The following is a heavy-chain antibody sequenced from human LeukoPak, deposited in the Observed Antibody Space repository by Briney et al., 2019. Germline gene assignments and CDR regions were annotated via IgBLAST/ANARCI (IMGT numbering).Heavy chain of an antibody. CDR3: ARGGGYCSGGNCYEFDY. CDR2: ISAYNSNT. CDR1: GYTFNSYG. J-gene: IGHJ4*02. D-gene: IGHD2-15*01. V-gene: IGHV1-18*01. Sequence: ASVKVSCKASGYTFNSYGFSWVRQAPGQGLEWMGWISAYNSNTNYAQKLQGRVTMTTDTSTSTAYMELRSMRSDDAAVYYCARGGGYCSGGNCYEFDYWGQGTLVTVSS.